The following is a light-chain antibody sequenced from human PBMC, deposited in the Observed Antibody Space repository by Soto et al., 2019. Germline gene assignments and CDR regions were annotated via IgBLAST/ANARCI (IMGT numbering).Light chain of an antibody. CDR1: QSISTY. CDR3: QQSYSTPLT. V-gene: IGKV1-39*01. J-gene: IGKJ4*01. CDR2: GAS. Sequence: DIQLTQSPSFLCASVGGRVASSCRASQSISTYLNWYQQKPGKAPKLLIFGASSVQSGVPSRFSGSGSGTDFTLTISSLQPEDFATYYCQQSYSTPLTFGGGTKVDIK.